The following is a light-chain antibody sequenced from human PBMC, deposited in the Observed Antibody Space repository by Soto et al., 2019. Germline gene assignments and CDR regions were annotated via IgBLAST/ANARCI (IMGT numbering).Light chain of an antibody. Sequence: DIQMTQSPSSLSASVGDRVTITCRASQSISSYLNWYQQKPGKAPKLLIYAASSLQSGVPSRFSGSGSETVFTLTISSLQPEDFATYFCLQHSDYPFTFGQGTRLEI. CDR3: LQHSDYPFT. J-gene: IGKJ2*01. CDR2: AAS. V-gene: IGKV1-17*01. CDR1: QSISSY.